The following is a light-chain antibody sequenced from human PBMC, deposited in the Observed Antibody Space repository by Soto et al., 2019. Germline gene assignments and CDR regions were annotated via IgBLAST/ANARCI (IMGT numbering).Light chain of an antibody. CDR2: DAS. Sequence: EIVLTQSPGTLSLSPGERATLSCRASQSVSSSYLAWYQQKPGQAPRLLIYDASSRATSIPDRFSGSGSGTDFTLTISRLEPEDFAVYYCQQYGSSPTFGGGTKVEIK. CDR3: QQYGSSPT. J-gene: IGKJ4*01. V-gene: IGKV3-20*01. CDR1: QSVSSSY.